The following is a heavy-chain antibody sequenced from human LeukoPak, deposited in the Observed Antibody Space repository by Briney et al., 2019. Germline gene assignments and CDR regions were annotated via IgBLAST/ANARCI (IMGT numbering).Heavy chain of an antibody. CDR2: IYYSGST. D-gene: IGHD2-15*01. J-gene: IGHJ4*02. CDR1: GGYISSSSYY. CDR3: ARGVVAGPYYFDY. Sequence: SETLSLTCTVSGGYISSSSYYWGWIRQPPGKGLEWIGSIYYSGSTYYNPSLKSRVTISVDTSKNQFSLKLSSVTAADTAVYYCARGVVAGPYYFDYWGQGTLVTVSS. V-gene: IGHV4-39*01.